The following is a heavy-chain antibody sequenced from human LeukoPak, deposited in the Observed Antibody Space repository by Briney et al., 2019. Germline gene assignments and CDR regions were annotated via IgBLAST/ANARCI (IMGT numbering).Heavy chain of an antibody. CDR2: ISSTSRYI. D-gene: IGHD2-8*01. CDR1: GFTFSSYS. CDR3: AKGTRVRNGMDV. J-gene: IGHJ6*02. Sequence: GGSLRLSCAASGFTFSSYSMNWVRQAPGKGLEWVSSISSTSRYIYYADSVKGRFTISRDNSKNTLYLQMNSLRAEDTALYYCAKGTRVRNGMDVWGQGTTVTVSS. V-gene: IGHV3-21*04.